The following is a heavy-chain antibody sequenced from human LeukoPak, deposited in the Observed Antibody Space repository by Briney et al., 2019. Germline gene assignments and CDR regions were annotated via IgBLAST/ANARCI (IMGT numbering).Heavy chain of an antibody. D-gene: IGHD3-10*01. V-gene: IGHV1-2*06. CDR1: GYTFTGYY. CDR2: INPNSGGT. Sequence: ASEKVSCKASGYTFTGYYMHWVRQAPGQGLEWMGRINPNSGGTNYAQKFQGRVTMTRDTSISTAYMELSRLRSDDTAVYYCARGYYGSGSYYGIDYWGQGTLVTVSS. J-gene: IGHJ4*02. CDR3: ARGYYGSGSYYGIDY.